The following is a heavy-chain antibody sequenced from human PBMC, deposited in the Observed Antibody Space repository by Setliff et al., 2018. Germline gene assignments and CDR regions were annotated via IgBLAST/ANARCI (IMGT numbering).Heavy chain of an antibody. CDR3: ARHGRLGSSWYGGSGYYYYYMDV. CDR1: GGSISSSSYY. Sequence: SETLSLTCTVSGGSISSSSYYWGWIRRPPGKGLEWIGSIYYSGSTYYNPSLKSRVTISVDTSKNQFSLKLSSVTAADTAVYYCARHGRLGSSWYGGSGYYYYYMDVWGKGTTVTVSS. J-gene: IGHJ6*03. D-gene: IGHD6-13*01. CDR2: IYYSGST. V-gene: IGHV4-39*01.